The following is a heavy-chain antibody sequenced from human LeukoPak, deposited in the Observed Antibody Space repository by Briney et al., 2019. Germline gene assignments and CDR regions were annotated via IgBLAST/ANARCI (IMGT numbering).Heavy chain of an antibody. CDR2: IYYSGST. V-gene: IGHV4-59*11. D-gene: IGHD5-18*01. J-gene: IGHJ5*02. CDR1: GGSISSHY. CDR3: ARLAPWLQRNWFDP. Sequence: PSGTLSLTCTVSGGSISSHYWSWIRQPPGKGLEWIGYIYYSGSTNYNPSLKSRVTISVDTSKNQFSLKLSSVTTADTAVYYCARLAPWLQRNWFDPWGQGTLVTVSS.